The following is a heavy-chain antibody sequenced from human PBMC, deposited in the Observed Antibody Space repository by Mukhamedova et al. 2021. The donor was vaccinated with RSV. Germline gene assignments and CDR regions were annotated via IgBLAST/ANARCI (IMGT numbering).Heavy chain of an antibody. Sequence: PLCGIANYAQKFQGRVTITADKSTSTAYMELSSLRSEDTAVYYCARGGGITGTMDVWGQGTTVTVPS. D-gene: IGHD1-20*01. CDR3: ARGGGITGTMDV. V-gene: IGHV1-69*17. J-gene: IGHJ6*01. CDR2: PLCGIA.